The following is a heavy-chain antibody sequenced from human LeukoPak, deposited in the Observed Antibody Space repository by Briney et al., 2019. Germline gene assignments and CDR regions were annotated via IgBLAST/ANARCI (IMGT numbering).Heavy chain of an antibody. Sequence: GGSLRLSCAASGFTFSSYAMSWVRQAPGKGLEWVSAISGSGGSTYYADSVKGRFTISRDNSKNTLYLQMNSLRAEDTAVYYCARNLNSGNYYYFDYWGQGTLVTVSS. CDR1: GFTFSSYA. D-gene: IGHD1-26*01. V-gene: IGHV3-23*01. CDR3: ARNLNSGNYYYFDY. J-gene: IGHJ4*02. CDR2: ISGSGGST.